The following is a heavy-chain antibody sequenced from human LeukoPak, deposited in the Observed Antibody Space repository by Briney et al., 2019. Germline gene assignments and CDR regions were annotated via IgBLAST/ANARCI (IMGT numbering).Heavy chain of an antibody. D-gene: IGHD3-22*01. CDR1: GGTFSSYA. CDR2: IIPIFGTA. J-gene: IGHJ4*02. Sequence: SVKVSCKASGGTFSSYAISWVRQAPGQGLEWMGGIIPIFGTANYAQKFQGRVTITTDESTSTAYMELSSLRSEDTAVYYCAREGYYDSSGYQGFDYWGQGTLVTVSS. CDR3: AREGYYDSSGYQGFDY. V-gene: IGHV1-69*05.